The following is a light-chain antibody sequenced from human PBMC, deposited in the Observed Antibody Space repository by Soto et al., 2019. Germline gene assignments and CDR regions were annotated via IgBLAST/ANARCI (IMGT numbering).Light chain of an antibody. CDR2: GAS. J-gene: IGKJ1*01. CDR1: QSVTSTY. CDR3: QQYDTSPWT. V-gene: IGKV3-20*01. Sequence: EIVLTQSPGTLCLSPGERGTLSCRASQSVTSTYLAWYQQKSGQAPRLLIYGASNRATGIPDRFSGSGSGTDFTLTISRLEPEDFALYYCQQYDTSPWTFGQGTKVEIK.